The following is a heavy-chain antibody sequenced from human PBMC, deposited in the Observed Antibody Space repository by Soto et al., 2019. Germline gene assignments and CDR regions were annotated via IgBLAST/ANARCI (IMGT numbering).Heavy chain of an antibody. J-gene: IGHJ4*02. D-gene: IGHD6-19*01. CDR1: GFTFSDYY. CDR2: ISSSSSYT. CDR3: ARVNIGSGWYDFDY. V-gene: IGHV3-11*05. Sequence: QVQLVESGGGLVQPGGSLRLSCAASGFTFSDYYMSWIRQAPGKGLEWVSYISSSSSYTNYADSVKGRFTISRDNAKNSLYLQMNSLRAEDTAVYYCARVNIGSGWYDFDYWGQGTLVTVSS.